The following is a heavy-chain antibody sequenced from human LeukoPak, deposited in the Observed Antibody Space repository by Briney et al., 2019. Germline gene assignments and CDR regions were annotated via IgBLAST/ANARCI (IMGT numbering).Heavy chain of an antibody. CDR2: IYSGGST. J-gene: IGHJ4*02. CDR1: GFTVSSNY. CDR3: AKEALNYDFWSGYGPFDY. Sequence: GGSLRLSCAASGFTVSSNYMSWVRQAPGKGLEWVSVIYSGGSTYYADSVKGRFTISRDNSKNTLYLQMNSLRAEDTAVYYCAKEALNYDFWSGYGPFDYWGQGTLVTVSS. D-gene: IGHD3-3*01. V-gene: IGHV3-66*01.